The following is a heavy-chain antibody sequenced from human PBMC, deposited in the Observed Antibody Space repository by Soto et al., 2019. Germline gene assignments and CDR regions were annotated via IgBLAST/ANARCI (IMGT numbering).Heavy chain of an antibody. J-gene: IGHJ2*01. D-gene: IGHD6-19*01. CDR1: GGSTSSSSYY. CDR3: ARQVIAVAGSWYFDL. CDR2: IYYSGST. Sequence: QLQLQESGPGLVKPSETLSLTCTVSGGSTSSSSYYWGWIRQPPGKGLEWIGSIYYSGSTYYNPSLKSRVTISVDTSKNQFSLKLSSVTAADTAVYYCARQVIAVAGSWYFDLWGRGTLVTVSS. V-gene: IGHV4-39*01.